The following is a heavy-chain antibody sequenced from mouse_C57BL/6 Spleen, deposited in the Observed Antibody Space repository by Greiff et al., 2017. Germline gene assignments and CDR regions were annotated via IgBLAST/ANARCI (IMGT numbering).Heavy chain of an antibody. V-gene: IGHV1-82*01. CDR2: IYPGDGDT. J-gene: IGHJ4*01. D-gene: IGHD1-1*01. CDR1: GYAFSSSW. Sequence: VQGVESGPELVKPGASVKISCKASGYAFSSSWMNWVKQRPGKGLEWIGRIYPGDGDTNYNGKFKGKATLTADKSSSTAYMQLSSLTSEDSAVYFCARNVYYYGSSYYAMDYWGQGTSVTVSS. CDR3: ARNVYYYGSSYYAMDY.